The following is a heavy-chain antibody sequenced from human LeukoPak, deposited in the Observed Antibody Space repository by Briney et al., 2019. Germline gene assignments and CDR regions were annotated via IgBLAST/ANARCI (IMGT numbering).Heavy chain of an antibody. CDR2: ITSSSSYI. Sequence: GGSLRLSCAASGFTFSSYTMNWVRQAPGKGLEWVSSITSSSSYIYYADSVKGRFTISRDNAKNSLYLQMNSLRAEDTAVYYCARDPLSSSSFDLWGQGTLVTASS. CDR3: ARDPLSSSSFDL. J-gene: IGHJ4*02. D-gene: IGHD6-13*01. CDR1: GFTFSSYT. V-gene: IGHV3-21*01.